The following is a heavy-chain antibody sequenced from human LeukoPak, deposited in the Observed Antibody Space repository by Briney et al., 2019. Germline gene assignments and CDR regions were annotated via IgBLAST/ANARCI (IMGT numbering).Heavy chain of an antibody. D-gene: IGHD3-16*02. CDR2: ISSSGSTI. V-gene: IGHV3-11*04. J-gene: IGHJ4*02. Sequence: GGSLRLSCAASGFTFSDYYMGWIRQAPGKGLEWVSYISSSGSTIYYADSVKGRFTISRDNAKNSLYLQMNSLRAEDTAVYYCARSPNYVWGSYRYTFDYWGQGTLVTVSS. CDR1: GFTFSDYY. CDR3: ARSPNYVWGSYRYTFDY.